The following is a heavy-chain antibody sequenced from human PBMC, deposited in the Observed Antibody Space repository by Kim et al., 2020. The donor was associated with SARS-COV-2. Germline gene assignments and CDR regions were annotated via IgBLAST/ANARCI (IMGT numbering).Heavy chain of an antibody. Sequence: GGSLRLSCVASGFTFGDYAMHWVRQAPGQGLEWVSGISWNSGSIGYADSVKGRFTISRDNAKNSLYLQMNSLRAEDTALYYCAKDIAAAAGTPDYWGQGTLVTVSS. D-gene: IGHD6-13*01. CDR2: ISWNSGSI. J-gene: IGHJ4*02. CDR3: AKDIAAAAGTPDY. V-gene: IGHV3-9*01. CDR1: GFTFGDYA.